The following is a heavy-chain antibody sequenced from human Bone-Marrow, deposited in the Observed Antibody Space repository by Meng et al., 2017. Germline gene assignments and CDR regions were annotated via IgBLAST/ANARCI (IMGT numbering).Heavy chain of an antibody. CDR1: GFRVTDAW. Sequence: GESLKISCVASGFRVTDAWMSWVRQAPGKGLEWVGRINGNSDGGTTDYAAPVKGRFTISRDDSKNTLYLQMNSLITEDTAVYFCATGAAAADHWGQGTLVTVSS. J-gene: IGHJ4*02. CDR3: ATGAAAADH. D-gene: IGHD6-13*01. CDR2: INGNSDGGTT. V-gene: IGHV3-15*01.